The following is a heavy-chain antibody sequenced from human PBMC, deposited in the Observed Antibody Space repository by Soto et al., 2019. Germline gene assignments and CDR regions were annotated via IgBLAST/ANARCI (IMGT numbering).Heavy chain of an antibody. CDR3: QSMIGDPVLSFDS. Sequence: QVQLQESGPGLVKPSETLSLTCTVSGGSISSYYWSWIRQPPGKGLEWIGFIFYSGSTSYNPSLTSRVTISIDTSEYQFSLKLNSVTAEDTAVYYCQSMIGDPVLSFDSWGQGTLVAVSS. J-gene: IGHJ5*01. D-gene: IGHD3-10*02. CDR2: IFYSGST. CDR1: GGSISSYY. V-gene: IGHV4-59*01.